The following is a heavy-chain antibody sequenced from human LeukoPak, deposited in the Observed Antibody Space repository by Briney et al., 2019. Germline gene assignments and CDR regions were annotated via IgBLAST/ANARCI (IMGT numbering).Heavy chain of an antibody. CDR2: INHSGST. CDR3: ARTPDIPKHNWFDP. V-gene: IGHV4-34*01. J-gene: IGHJ5*02. Sequence: SETLSLTCAVYGGSFSGYYWSWIRQPRGKGLEWIGEINHSGSTNYNPSLKSRVTISVDTSKNQFSLKLSSVTAADTAVYYCARTPDIPKHNWFDPWGQGTLVTVSS. CDR1: GGSFSGYY. D-gene: IGHD3-9*01.